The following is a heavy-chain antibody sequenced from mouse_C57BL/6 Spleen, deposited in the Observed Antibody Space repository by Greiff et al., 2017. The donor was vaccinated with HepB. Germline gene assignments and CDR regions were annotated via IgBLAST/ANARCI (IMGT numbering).Heavy chain of an antibody. CDR2: IDPSDSYT. CDR1: GYTFTSYW. CDR3: ARGWFAY. V-gene: IGHV1-69*01. Sequence: QVQLQQPGAELVMPGASVKLSCKASGYTFTSYWMHWVKQRPGQGLEWIGEIDPSDSYTNYNQKFKGKSTLTVDKSSSTAYMQLSSLTSEDSAVYDCARGWFAYWGQGTLVTVSA. J-gene: IGHJ3*01.